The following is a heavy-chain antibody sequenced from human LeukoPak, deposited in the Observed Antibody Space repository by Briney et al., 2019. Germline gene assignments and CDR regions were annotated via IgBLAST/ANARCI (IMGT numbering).Heavy chain of an antibody. D-gene: IGHD6-19*01. J-gene: IGHJ4*02. CDR1: GDSISNYY. Sequence: SETLPLTCTVSGDSISNYYWTWIRQPAGKGLEWIGQIYISAGTKYNPSLERRATISVDTSNNQISLRLHSVTAAGTAVYYCARRTVAGREFDYWGEGTLLTLSS. V-gene: IGHV4-4*07. CDR2: IYISAGT. CDR3: ARRTVAGREFDY.